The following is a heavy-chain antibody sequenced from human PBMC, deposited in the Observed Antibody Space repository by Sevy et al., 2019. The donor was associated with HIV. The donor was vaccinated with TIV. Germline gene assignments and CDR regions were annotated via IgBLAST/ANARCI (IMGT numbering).Heavy chain of an antibody. J-gene: IGHJ3*01. Sequence: GGSLRLSCAVSGLTFTYAWMSWVRQAPGKGLEWVGRIKSKVDGGTTDYGAPVKGRFTISRDDSKTTLYLQMNSLRADDTAVYYCAKDIAIVVGDAFDLWGQGTLVTVSS. V-gene: IGHV3-15*01. CDR3: AKDIAIVVGDAFDL. CDR1: GLTFTYAW. D-gene: IGHD3-22*01. CDR2: IKSKVDGGTT.